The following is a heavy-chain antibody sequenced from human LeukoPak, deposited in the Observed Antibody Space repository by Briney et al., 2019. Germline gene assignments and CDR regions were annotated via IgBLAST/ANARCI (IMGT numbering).Heavy chain of an antibody. CDR2: IWSDTNT. CDR3: ARLLSWSVYYPPYYMDV. V-gene: IGHV3-53*01. J-gene: IGHJ6*03. CDR1: GLTVSSNY. D-gene: IGHD3-3*01. Sequence: GGSLRLSCAASGLTVSSNYMAWVRQAPGKGLEWVSVIWSDTNTYSADSMRGRFTISRDNSKNTLSLQMNSLRAEDTAVYYCARLLSWSVYYPPYYMDVWGKGTTVTVSS.